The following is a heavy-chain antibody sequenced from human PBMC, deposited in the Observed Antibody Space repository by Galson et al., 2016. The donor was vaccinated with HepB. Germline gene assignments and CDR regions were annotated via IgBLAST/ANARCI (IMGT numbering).Heavy chain of an antibody. CDR3: TRAFRGTAGDS. J-gene: IGHJ5*01. Sequence: SLRLSCAASGFTLSGSGIHWVRQASGKGLEWIGRIRSKTNNYATAYAASVIGRFTIWRDDSKNTAYLQMNSLKTEDTAVYFCTRAFRGTAGDSWGQGTLVSVSS. CDR1: GFTLSGSG. V-gene: IGHV3-73*01. D-gene: IGHD1-1*01. CDR2: IRSKTNNYAT.